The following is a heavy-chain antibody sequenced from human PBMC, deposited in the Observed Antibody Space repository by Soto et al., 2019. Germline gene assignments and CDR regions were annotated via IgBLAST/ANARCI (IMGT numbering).Heavy chain of an antibody. CDR2: ISGSGGST. J-gene: IGHJ4*02. Sequence: GGSLRLSCAASGFTFSRYAMSWVRQAPGKGLEWVSAISGSGGSTYYADSVKGRFTISRDNSKNTLYLQMNSLRAEDTAVYYCAKVDETHYYGSGSYYNDMYFDYWGQGTLVTVSS. CDR3: AKVDETHYYGSGSYYNDMYFDY. D-gene: IGHD3-10*01. CDR1: GFTFSRYA. V-gene: IGHV3-23*01.